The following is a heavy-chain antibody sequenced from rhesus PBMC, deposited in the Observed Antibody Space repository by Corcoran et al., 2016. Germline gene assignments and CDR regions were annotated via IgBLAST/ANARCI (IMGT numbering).Heavy chain of an antibody. D-gene: IGHD4-23*01. CDR1: GGSISSSNW. V-gene: IGHV4-65*01. CDR3: ARKTITTYFDY. CDR2: NSGISGRT. Sequence: QVQLQESGPGLVKPSETLSLTCAVSGGSISSSNWWSWFRQPPGKGVGWIWYNSGISGRTTYNPSRKSRVTITTDTSKNQVSLKLRSVTAADTAVYYCARKTITTYFDYWGQGVLVPVSS. J-gene: IGHJ4*01.